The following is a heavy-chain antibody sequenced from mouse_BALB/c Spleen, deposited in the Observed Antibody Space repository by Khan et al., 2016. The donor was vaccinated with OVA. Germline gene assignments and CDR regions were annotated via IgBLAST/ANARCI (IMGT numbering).Heavy chain of an antibody. V-gene: IGHV1-7*01. J-gene: IGHJ2*01. CDR3: ARDRIDY. CDR2: INPTSGYT. Sequence: QVQLKESGAEQAKPGASVKMSCKTSGYTFSSYWMHWVKQRPGQGLEWIGYINPTSGYTEYNEKFKDKATLSADKSSSTAYMQLTSLTSEDSAVYYGARDRIDYGGQGTTLTVSS. CDR1: GYTFSSYW.